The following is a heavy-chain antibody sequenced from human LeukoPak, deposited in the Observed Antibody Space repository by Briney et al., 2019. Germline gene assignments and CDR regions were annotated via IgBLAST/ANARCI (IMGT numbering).Heavy chain of an antibody. Sequence: GSLGLSCVASGFSFSSYNMNWVRQAPGKGLEWIGEINHSGSTNYNPSLKSRVTISVDTSKNQFSLKLSSVTAADTAVYYCARPNPSYYYGMDVWGQGTTVTVSS. J-gene: IGHJ6*02. V-gene: IGHV4-34*01. CDR2: INHSGST. D-gene: IGHD1-14*01. CDR1: GFSFSSYN. CDR3: ARPNPSYYYGMDV.